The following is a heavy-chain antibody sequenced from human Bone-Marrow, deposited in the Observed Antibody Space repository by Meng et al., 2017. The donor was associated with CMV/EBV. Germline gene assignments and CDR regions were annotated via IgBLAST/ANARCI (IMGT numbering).Heavy chain of an antibody. Sequence: ASGGTFSSYAISWVRQAPGQGLEWMGGIIPIFGTANYAQKFQGRVTITTDESTSTAYMELSSLRSEDTAVYYCARESSGAASVYFQHWGQGTLVTVSS. V-gene: IGHV1-69*05. D-gene: IGHD1-26*01. CDR3: ARESSGAASVYFQH. CDR1: GGTFSSYA. CDR2: IIPIFGTA. J-gene: IGHJ1*01.